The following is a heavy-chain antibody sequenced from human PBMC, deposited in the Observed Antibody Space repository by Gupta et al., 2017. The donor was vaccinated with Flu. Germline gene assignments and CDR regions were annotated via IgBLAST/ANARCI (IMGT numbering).Heavy chain of an antibody. J-gene: IGHJ6*02. CDR3: ARDEARGHLYDFWSDTIPYYYYGMDV. D-gene: IGHD3-3*01. V-gene: IGHV3-21*01. CDR2: ISSSSSYI. CDR1: GFTFSSYS. Sequence: EVQLVESGGGLVKPGGSLRLSCAASGFTFSSYSMNLFRQAPGKGLEWVSSISSSSSYIYYADSVKGRFTISRDNAKNSLYLQMNSLRAEDTAVYYCARDEARGHLYDFWSDTIPYYYYGMDVWGQGTTVTVSS.